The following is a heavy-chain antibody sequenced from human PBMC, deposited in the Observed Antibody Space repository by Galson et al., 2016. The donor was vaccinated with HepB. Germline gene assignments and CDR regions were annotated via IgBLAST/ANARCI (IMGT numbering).Heavy chain of an antibody. J-gene: IGHJ6*02. CDR3: AKDGRDAYNFNYYYYAMDV. Sequence: SLRLSCAASGCTFRSYGMHWVRQAPGKGLEWVAVISYDGNNKYYADSVKGRLTISRDNSKNTLYLQMNSLRAEDTAVYYCAKDGRDAYNFNYYYYAMDVWGQGTTVTVSS. D-gene: IGHD5-24*01. V-gene: IGHV3-30*18. CDR1: GCTFRSYG. CDR2: ISYDGNNK.